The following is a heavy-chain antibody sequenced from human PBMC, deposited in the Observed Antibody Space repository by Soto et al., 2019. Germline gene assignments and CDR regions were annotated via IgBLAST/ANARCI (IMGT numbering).Heavy chain of an antibody. CDR2: FDPEDGET. CDR3: ATGNMPTTVTTLMAAEYFQH. D-gene: IGHD4-17*01. V-gene: IGHV1-24*01. J-gene: IGHJ1*01. Sequence: QVQLVQSGAEVKKPGASVKVSCKVSGSTLTELSMHWVRQAPGKGLEWMGGFDPEDGETIYAQKFQGRVTMTEDTSTDTAYMELSSLRSEDTAVYYCATGNMPTTVTTLMAAEYFQHWGQGTLVTVSS. CDR1: GSTLTELS.